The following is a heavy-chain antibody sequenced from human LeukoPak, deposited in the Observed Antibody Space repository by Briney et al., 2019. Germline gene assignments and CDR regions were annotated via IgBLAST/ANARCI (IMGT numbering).Heavy chain of an antibody. CDR2: IYHGGST. J-gene: IGHJ6*03. Sequence: AETLTLTCAASGWSFSGYYWSWIRQPPGKGLEWVGVIYHGGSTYYNPSLKSGVTISVDTSKNQLYLQLSTVTAADTAVCYCATGRHVGVPAAILGVGPWYYYYYMDVWGKGTTVTVSS. CDR1: GWSFSGYY. D-gene: IGHD2-2*02. CDR3: ATGRHVGVPAAILGVGPWYYYYYMDV. V-gene: IGHV4-34*01.